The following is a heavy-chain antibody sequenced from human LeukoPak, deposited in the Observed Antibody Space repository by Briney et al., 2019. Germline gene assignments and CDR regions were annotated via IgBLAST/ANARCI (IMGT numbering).Heavy chain of an antibody. J-gene: IGHJ6*03. CDR1: GGSLSSYY. Sequence: SETLSLTCTVSGGSLSSYYWSWIRQPAGKGLEWIGRIYTSGSTNYNPSLKSRVTMSVDTSKNQFSLKLSSVTAADTAVYYCAKEPQLDYYYYYYMDVWGKGTTVTVSS. CDR2: IYTSGST. D-gene: IGHD5-18*01. CDR3: AKEPQLDYYYYYYMDV. V-gene: IGHV4-4*07.